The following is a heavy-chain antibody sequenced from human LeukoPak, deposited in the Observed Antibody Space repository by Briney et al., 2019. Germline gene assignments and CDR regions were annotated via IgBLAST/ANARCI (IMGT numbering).Heavy chain of an antibody. Sequence: PGGSLRLSCAASGFTFSSYGMHWVRQAPGKGLEWVAFIRYDGSNKYYADSARGRFTISRDNSKNTLYLQMNSLRAEDTAVYYCAKDRGSYTLDSTPDYWGQGTLVTVSS. CDR2: IRYDGSNK. D-gene: IGHD1-26*01. J-gene: IGHJ4*02. CDR3: AKDRGSYTLDSTPDY. CDR1: GFTFSSYG. V-gene: IGHV3-30*02.